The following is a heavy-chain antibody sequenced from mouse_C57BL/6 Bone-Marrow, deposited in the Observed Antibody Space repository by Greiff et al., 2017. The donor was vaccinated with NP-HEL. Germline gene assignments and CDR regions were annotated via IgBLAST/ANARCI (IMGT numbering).Heavy chain of an antibody. CDR1: GFSLTSYA. Sequence: VQRVESGPGLVAPSQSLSITCTVSGFSLTSYAISWVRQPPGKGLEWLGVIWTGGGTNYNSALKSRLSISKDNSKSQVFLKMNSLQTDDTARYYCARNSWLLPHYYAMDYWGQGTSVTVSS. CDR2: IWTGGGT. J-gene: IGHJ4*01. CDR3: ARNSWLLPHYYAMDY. D-gene: IGHD2-3*01. V-gene: IGHV2-9-1*01.